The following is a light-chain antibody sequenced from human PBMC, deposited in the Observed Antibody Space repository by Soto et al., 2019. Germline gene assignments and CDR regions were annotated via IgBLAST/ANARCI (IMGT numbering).Light chain of an antibody. CDR3: QQYGSSPWT. Sequence: EIVLTQSPGTLSLSPGDRATLSCRASQSVTNSYIAWDQQKPGQAPRLLIYGASSRATGIPDRFTGSVSGTDFNLTVTRLEPEGFAVYHCQQYGSSPWTFGQGTNEQIK. V-gene: IGKV3-20*01. CDR1: QSVTNSY. CDR2: GAS. J-gene: IGKJ1*01.